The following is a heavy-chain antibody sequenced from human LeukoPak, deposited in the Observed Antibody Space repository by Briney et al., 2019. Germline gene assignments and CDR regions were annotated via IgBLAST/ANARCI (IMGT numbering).Heavy chain of an antibody. CDR2: SSAYNGNT. J-gene: IGHJ1*01. V-gene: IGHV1-18*01. CDR3: ASSHLQLGYFQH. CDR1: GYTFTSYG. Sequence: ASVKVSCKASGYTFTSYGISWVRQAPGQGLEWMGWSSAYNGNTNYAQKLQGRVTMTTDTSTSTAYMELRSLRSDDTAVYYWASSHLQLGYFQHWGQGTLVTVSS. D-gene: IGHD3-16*01.